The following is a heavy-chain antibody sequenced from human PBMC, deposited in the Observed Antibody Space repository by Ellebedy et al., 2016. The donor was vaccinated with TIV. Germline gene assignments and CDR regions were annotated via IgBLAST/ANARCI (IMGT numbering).Heavy chain of an antibody. CDR2: INGDGSNI. CDR1: GFTFSSSW. Sequence: PGGSLRLSCAASGFTFSSSWVHWVRQVPGKGLVWVARINGDGSNIGYADSVKGRFTISRDNAKSTLYLQMNSLRAEDTAVYYCARDPDTGAGWYFDLWGRGTLVTVSS. CDR3: ARDPDTGAGWYFDL. J-gene: IGHJ2*01. D-gene: IGHD1-14*01. V-gene: IGHV3-74*01.